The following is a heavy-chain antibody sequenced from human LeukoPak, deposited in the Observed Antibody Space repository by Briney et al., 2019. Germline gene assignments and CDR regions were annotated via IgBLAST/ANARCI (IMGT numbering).Heavy chain of an antibody. CDR2: ISGSGGST. CDR3: AKGPNKRSGSYLFDY. D-gene: IGHD1-26*01. V-gene: IGHV3-23*01. J-gene: IGHJ4*02. CDR1: GFTFSSYA. Sequence: GGSLRLSCAASGFTFSSYAMSWVRQAPGKGLEWVSAISGSGGSTYYADSVKGRLTISRDNSKNTLYLQMNSLRAEDTAVYYCAKGPNKRSGSYLFDYWGQGTLVTVSS.